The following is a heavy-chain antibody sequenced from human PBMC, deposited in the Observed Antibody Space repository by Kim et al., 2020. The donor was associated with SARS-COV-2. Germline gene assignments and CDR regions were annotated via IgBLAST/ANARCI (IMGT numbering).Heavy chain of an antibody. CDR3: AGFRFLAAAGPRGI. V-gene: IGHV4-34*01. CDR2: INHSGST. D-gene: IGHD6-13*01. Sequence: SETLSLTCAVYGGSFSGYYWSWIRQPPGKGLEWIGEINHSGSTNYNPSLKSRVTISVDTSKNQFSLKLSSVTAADTAVYYCAGFRFLAAAGPRGIWGQGTMVTVSS. CDR1: GGSFSGYY. J-gene: IGHJ3*02.